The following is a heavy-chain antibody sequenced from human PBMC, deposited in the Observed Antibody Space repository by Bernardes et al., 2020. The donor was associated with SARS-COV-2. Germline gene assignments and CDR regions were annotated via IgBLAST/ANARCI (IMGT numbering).Heavy chain of an antibody. CDR2: ISGSGGST. CDR1: GFTFRSSA. Sequence: GGSLRLSCAASGFTFRSSAMSWVRQAPGTGLEWVSAISGSGGSTYYADSVKGRFTISRDNSKNTLYLQMNSLRAEDTAVYYCAKVARWLLMGGYFDYWGQGTLVTVSA. D-gene: IGHD2-15*01. CDR3: AKVARWLLMGGYFDY. J-gene: IGHJ4*02. V-gene: IGHV3-23*01.